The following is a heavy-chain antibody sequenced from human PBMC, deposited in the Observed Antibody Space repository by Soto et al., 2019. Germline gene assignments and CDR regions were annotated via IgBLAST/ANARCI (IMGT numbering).Heavy chain of an antibody. CDR3: ARAAAAGTVDYYYYYGMDV. CDR2: IDPSDSYT. D-gene: IGHD6-13*01. Sequence: PXESLKVSWQGSGYRCTSYWVSCVLQMPGKGLEWMGRIDPSDSYTNYSPSFQGHVTISADKSISTAYLQWSSLKASDTAMYYCARAAAAGTVDYYYYYGMDVWGHGTTVTV. V-gene: IGHV5-10-1*01. J-gene: IGHJ6*02. CDR1: GYRCTSYW.